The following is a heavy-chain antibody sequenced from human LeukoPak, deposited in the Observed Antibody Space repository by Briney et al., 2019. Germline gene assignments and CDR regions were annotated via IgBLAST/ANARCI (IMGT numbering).Heavy chain of an antibody. CDR3: AKDSAAGTFTPDFDI. D-gene: IGHD6-13*01. Sequence: PGGSLRLSCAASGYIFSSYGMHWVRQAPGKGLEWVAFIRYDGSNKYYADSVKGRFTISRDNSKNTLYLQMNSLRPEDTAVYYCAKDSAAGTFTPDFDIWGQGTMLTVSS. CDR2: IRYDGSNK. J-gene: IGHJ3*02. CDR1: GYIFSSYG. V-gene: IGHV3-30*02.